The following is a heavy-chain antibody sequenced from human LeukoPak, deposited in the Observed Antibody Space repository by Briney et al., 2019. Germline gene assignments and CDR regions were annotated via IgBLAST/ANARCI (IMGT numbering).Heavy chain of an antibody. Sequence: GASVKVSCKASGGTFSSYAISWVRQAPGQGLEWMGGIIPIFGTANYAQKFQGRVTITADKSTSTAYMELSRLRSDDTAVYYCARAPRVGATGDFDYWGQGTLVTVSS. CDR2: IIPIFGTA. D-gene: IGHD1-26*01. V-gene: IGHV1-69*06. CDR3: ARAPRVGATGDFDY. CDR1: GGTFSSYA. J-gene: IGHJ4*02.